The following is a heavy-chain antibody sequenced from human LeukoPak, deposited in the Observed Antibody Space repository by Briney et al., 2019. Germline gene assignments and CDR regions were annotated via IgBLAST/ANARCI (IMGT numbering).Heavy chain of an antibody. CDR3: AKDDPPRAYYYDSSGPSYAFDI. J-gene: IGHJ3*02. D-gene: IGHD3-22*01. V-gene: IGHV3-11*01. CDR1: GFTFSDYY. Sequence: GGSLRLSCAASGFTFSDYYMSWIRQAPGKGLEWVSYISSSGTTIYYADSVKGRFTISRDNAKNSLYLQMNSLRAEDTAVYYCAKDDPPRAYYYDSSGPSYAFDIWGRGTMVTVSS. CDR2: ISSSGTTI.